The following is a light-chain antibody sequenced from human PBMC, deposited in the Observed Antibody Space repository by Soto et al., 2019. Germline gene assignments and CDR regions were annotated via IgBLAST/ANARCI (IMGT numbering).Light chain of an antibody. CDR3: QQYDNYKPLT. CDR1: QSISSW. J-gene: IGKJ4*01. V-gene: IGKV1-5*01. CDR2: DAS. Sequence: DIQMTQSPSTLSASVGDRVTITCRASQSISSWLAWYPQKPRKAPKLLIFDASSLESGTPSRLSGRRSGTQFTLTINGLQPDEFATYSCQQYDNYKPLTFGGGTKV.